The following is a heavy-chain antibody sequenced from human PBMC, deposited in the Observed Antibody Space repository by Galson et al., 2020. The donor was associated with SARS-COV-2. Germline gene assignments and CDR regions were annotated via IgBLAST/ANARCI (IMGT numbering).Heavy chain of an antibody. V-gene: IGHV2-70*04. J-gene: IGHJ4*02. CDR3: ARYGGRSSATGGDYFDY. D-gene: IGHD2-15*01. Sequence: SGPTLVKPTQTLTLTCTFSGFSLTTTGMRVSWIRQPPGKALEWLARIDWDGDKFYNTSLKTRLTISKDTSKNQVVLTMTNMDTVDTATYYCARYGGRSSATGGDYFDYWGQGTLVTVSS. CDR1: GFSLTTTGMR. CDR2: IDWDGDK.